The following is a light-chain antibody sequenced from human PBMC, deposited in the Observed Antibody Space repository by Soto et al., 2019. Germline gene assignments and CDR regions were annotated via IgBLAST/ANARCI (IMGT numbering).Light chain of an antibody. CDR3: ETWDHSLRGWV. CDR1: SSNIGTNY. J-gene: IGLJ3*02. CDR2: SNN. V-gene: IGLV1-47*02. Sequence: QSVLTQPPSASGTPGQRVTISCSGSSSNIGTNYVYWYQQVPGTAPKLLIYSNNQRPSGVPDRFSGSKSGTSASLAIRGLRSEDAADYYCETWDHSLRGWVFGGGTKVTVL.